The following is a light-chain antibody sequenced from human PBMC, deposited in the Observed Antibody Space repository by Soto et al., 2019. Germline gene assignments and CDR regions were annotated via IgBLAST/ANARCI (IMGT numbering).Light chain of an antibody. Sequence: EIVLTQSPATLSLSPGERATLSCRASQRIGNYLDRYQQKPGQAPRLLINEASTRAAGIPPRFSGSGPGTDFTHYIVSVEDEDFARYHCPNRFDWTLGQGTRVEI. CDR2: EAS. CDR1: QRIGNY. V-gene: IGKV3-11*01. J-gene: IGKJ1*01. CDR3: PNRFDWT.